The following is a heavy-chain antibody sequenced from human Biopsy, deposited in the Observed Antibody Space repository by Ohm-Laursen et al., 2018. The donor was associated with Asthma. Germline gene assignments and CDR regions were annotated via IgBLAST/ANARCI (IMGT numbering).Heavy chain of an antibody. J-gene: IGHJ4*02. Sequence: SLRLSCIASGFTFDDYGMSWVRQAPGKGLDWVSGINWTGGSTGYADSVKGRFTNSRDNAKNSLYLQMNSLRAEDTALYHCGRDMGGFGSGWFPVEFWGQGTLVTVSS. CDR1: GFTFDDYG. D-gene: IGHD6-19*01. CDR3: GRDMGGFGSGWFPVEF. V-gene: IGHV3-20*01. CDR2: INWTGGST.